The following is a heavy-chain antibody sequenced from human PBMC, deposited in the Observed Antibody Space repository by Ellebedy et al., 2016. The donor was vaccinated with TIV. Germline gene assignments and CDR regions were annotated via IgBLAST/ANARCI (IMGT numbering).Heavy chain of an antibody. V-gene: IGHV3-7*01. CDR2: INEDGTKK. J-gene: IGHJ2*01. D-gene: IGHD4-17*01. CDR1: GFTLTNYW. CDR3: ARAIYGASYL. Sequence: GGSLRLSCTASGFTLTNYWMTWVRQAPGKGLEWVANINEDGTKKHYLDSVKGRFNISRDSAGNSLYLQMNSLGAEDTAVYYCARAIYGASYLWGRGTLVTVSS.